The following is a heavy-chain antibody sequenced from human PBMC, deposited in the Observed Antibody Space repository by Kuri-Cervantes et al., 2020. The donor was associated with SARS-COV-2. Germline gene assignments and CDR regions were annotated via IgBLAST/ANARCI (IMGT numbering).Heavy chain of an antibody. CDR2: IYSGGST. J-gene: IGHJ4*02. V-gene: IGHV3-53*01. CDR3: ARFFDY. CDR1: GFTVSSNY. Sequence: ETLSLTCAASGFTVSSNYMSWVRQAPGKGLEWVSVIYSGGSTYYADSVKGRFTISRDNSKNTLYLQMNSLRAEDTAVYYCARFFDYWGQGTLVTVSS.